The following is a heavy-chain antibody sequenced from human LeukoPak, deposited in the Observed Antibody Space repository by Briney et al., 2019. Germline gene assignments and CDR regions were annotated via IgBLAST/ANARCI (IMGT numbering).Heavy chain of an antibody. V-gene: IGHV3-7*01. CDR3: ARKPPPTGYDY. CDR1: GFTFSSYW. D-gene: IGHD6-13*01. Sequence: PGGSLRLSCAASGFTFSSYWMSWVRQAPGMGLEWVANIKQDGSEEYYVESVKGRFTISRDNAKNSLFLQMNSLRAEDTAVYYCARKPPPTGYDYWGQGTLVTVSS. CDR2: IKQDGSEE. J-gene: IGHJ4*02.